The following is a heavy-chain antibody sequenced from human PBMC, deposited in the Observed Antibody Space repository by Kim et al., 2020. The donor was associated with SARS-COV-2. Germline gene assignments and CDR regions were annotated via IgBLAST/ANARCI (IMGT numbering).Heavy chain of an antibody. CDR2: ISGDGGST. CDR1: GFTFDDYA. Sequence: GGSLRLSCAASGFTFDDYAMHWVRQAPGKGLEWVSLISGDGGSTYYADSVKGRFTISRDNSKNSLYLQMNSLRTEDTALYYCAKDSGKQIVGATPYNWFDPWGQGTLVTVSS. V-gene: IGHV3-43*02. J-gene: IGHJ5*02. CDR3: AKDSGKQIVGATPYNWFDP. D-gene: IGHD1-26*01.